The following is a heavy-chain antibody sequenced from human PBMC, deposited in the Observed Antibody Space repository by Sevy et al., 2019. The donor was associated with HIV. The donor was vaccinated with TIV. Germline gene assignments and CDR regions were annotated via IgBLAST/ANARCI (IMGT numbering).Heavy chain of an antibody. CDR3: TRGYYYDSSGYSDY. V-gene: IGHV3-49*01. J-gene: IGHJ4*02. D-gene: IGHD3-22*01. Sequence: GGSLRLSCTGSGFTFGDYAMSWFRQAPGMGLEWVGFIRSKDYGGATEYAASVKGRFTISREGSKSIADLKMNSLKTEDTAVYYCTRGYYYDSSGYSDYWGQGTLVTVSS. CDR2: IRSKDYGGAT. CDR1: GFTFGDYA.